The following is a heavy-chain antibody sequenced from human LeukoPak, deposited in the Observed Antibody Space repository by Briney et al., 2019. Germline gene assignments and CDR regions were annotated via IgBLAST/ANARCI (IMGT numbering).Heavy chain of an antibody. D-gene: IGHD6-13*01. J-gene: IGHJ4*02. Sequence: GGSLRLSCAASGFSFGRYNMNWVRQAPGKGLEWVAYITGSSSSIYYADSVKGRFTISRDNAKNSLYLQMNSLRAEDTAVYYCATAGTPDYWGQGTLVTVSS. CDR2: ITGSSSSI. CDR3: ATAGTPDY. V-gene: IGHV3-48*01. CDR1: GFSFGRYN.